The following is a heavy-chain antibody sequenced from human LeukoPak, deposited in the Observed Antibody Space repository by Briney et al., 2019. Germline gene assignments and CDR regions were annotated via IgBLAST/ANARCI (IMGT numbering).Heavy chain of an antibody. Sequence: PSETLSLTCTVSGGSISSYYWSWIRQPPGKGLEWIGYIYYSGSTNYNPSLKSRVTISVDTSKNQFSLKLSSVTAADTAVYYCAGYYDSSGYYPYYFDYWGQGTLVTVSS. CDR3: AGYYDSSGYYPYYFDY. D-gene: IGHD3-22*01. V-gene: IGHV4-59*01. J-gene: IGHJ4*02. CDR2: IYYSGST. CDR1: GGSISSYY.